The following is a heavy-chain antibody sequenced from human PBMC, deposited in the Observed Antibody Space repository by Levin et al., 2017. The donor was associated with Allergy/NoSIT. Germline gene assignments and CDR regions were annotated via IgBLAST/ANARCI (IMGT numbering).Heavy chain of an antibody. CDR3: VKDVYLGQWPQYGLDV. V-gene: IGHV3-9*01. D-gene: IGHD6-19*01. CDR2: LIWNSEIM. Sequence: PGGSLRLSCEASGFRFEEYAMHWVRQAPGKGLEWVSGLIWNSEIMGYADSVKGRFTISRDTAKNSLFLQMNNLRVEDTALYYCVKDVYLGQWPQYGLDVWGQGTTVTVAS. J-gene: IGHJ6*02. CDR1: GFRFEEYA.